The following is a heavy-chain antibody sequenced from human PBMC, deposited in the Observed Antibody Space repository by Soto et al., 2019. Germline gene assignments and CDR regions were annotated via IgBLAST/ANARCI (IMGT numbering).Heavy chain of an antibody. D-gene: IGHD3-22*01. CDR3: ARIKKSGSPRDDAFDI. V-gene: IGHV1-69*18. CDR2: IMTIFGTA. Sequence: QVQLVQSGAEVQKPGSSVKVSCKASGDTFSTYAITWVRQAPGQGLEWMGRIMTIFGTANYAQKLQGRVTFTADESTNTAYMELSSLRFEDTALYYCARIKKSGSPRDDAFDIWGQGTMVTVSS. CDR1: GDTFSTYA. J-gene: IGHJ3*02.